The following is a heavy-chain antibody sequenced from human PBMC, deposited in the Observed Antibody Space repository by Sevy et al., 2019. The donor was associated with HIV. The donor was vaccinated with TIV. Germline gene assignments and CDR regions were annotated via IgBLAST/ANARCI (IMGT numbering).Heavy chain of an antibody. D-gene: IGHD6-19*01. CDR3: ARDSSGFGDY. CDR1: GFTFSSYW. CDR2: IKQDGSEK. Sequence: GGSLRLSCTASGFTFSSYWMSWVRQAPGKGLEWVANIKQDGSEKYYVDSVRGRFTISRDNAKSSLCLQMNSLRAEDTAVYYCARDSSGFGDYWGQGTLVTVSS. V-gene: IGHV3-7*01. J-gene: IGHJ4*02.